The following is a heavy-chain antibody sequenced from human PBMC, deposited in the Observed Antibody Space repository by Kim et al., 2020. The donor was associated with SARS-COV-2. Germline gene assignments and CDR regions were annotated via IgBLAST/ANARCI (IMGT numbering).Heavy chain of an antibody. CDR3: ARVIITDDAFDI. V-gene: IGHV1-18*04. J-gene: IGHJ3*02. CDR2: ISAYNGNT. D-gene: IGHD3-10*01. Sequence: ASVKVSCKASGYTFTSYGISWVRQAPGQGLEWMGWISAYNGNTNYAQKLQGRVTMTTDTSTSTAYMELRSLRSDDTAVYYCARVIITDDAFDIWGQGRMVTVSS. CDR1: GYTFTSYG.